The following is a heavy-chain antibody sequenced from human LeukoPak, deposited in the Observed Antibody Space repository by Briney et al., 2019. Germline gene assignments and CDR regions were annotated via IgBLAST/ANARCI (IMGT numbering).Heavy chain of an antibody. Sequence: PGGSLRLSCAASGFTVSSNYMSWVHQAPGKGLEWVSVIYSGGTTYYADSVKGRFTISRDNSKNTLYLQMNSLRAEDTAVYYCARDSYYGSGSYYRYTFDYWGQGTLVTVSS. D-gene: IGHD3-10*01. J-gene: IGHJ4*02. V-gene: IGHV3-53*01. CDR1: GFTVSSNY. CDR2: IYSGGTT. CDR3: ARDSYYGSGSYYRYTFDY.